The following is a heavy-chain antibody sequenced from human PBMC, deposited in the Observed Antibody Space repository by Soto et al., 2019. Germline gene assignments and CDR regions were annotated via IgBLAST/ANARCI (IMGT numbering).Heavy chain of an antibody. CDR2: IYNSGIT. CDR1: GGSISSGDYS. Sequence: SEPLSLTCTVSGGSISSGDYSWSWVRQSPGKGLEWIGHIYNSGITYYNPSLKSRVVISIDTSGNQFSLRLNSLTAADRAVYFCARGVTVFGLVSRFWFDPWGQGTVVTVSS. CDR3: ARGVTVFGLVSRFWFDP. J-gene: IGHJ5*02. D-gene: IGHD3-3*01. V-gene: IGHV4-30-4*01.